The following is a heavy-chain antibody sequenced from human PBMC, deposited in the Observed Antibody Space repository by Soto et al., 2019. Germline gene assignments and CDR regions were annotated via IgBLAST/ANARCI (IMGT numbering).Heavy chain of an antibody. J-gene: IGHJ5*02. CDR3: ARGPVVVTATHWFDP. CDR1: GFTFSTCA. V-gene: IGHV3-33*01. Sequence: QVQLVESGGGVVQPGRSLRLSCAASGFTFSTCAMHWVRQAPGKGLEWVAVIWFDGSNKYYADSMKGRFTISRDNSKNTLYLQMNSLRAEDTAVYHCARGPVVVTATHWFDPWGQGTLVTVSS. CDR2: IWFDGSNK. D-gene: IGHD2-15*01.